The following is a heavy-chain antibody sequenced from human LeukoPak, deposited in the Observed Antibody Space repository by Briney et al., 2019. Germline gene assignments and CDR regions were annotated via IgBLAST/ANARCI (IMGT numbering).Heavy chain of an antibody. J-gene: IGHJ6*03. CDR3: AKVGIVGANYYYYYMDV. V-gene: IGHV3-48*03. CDR1: GFTFSSYE. D-gene: IGHD1-26*01. CDR2: ISSSGSTI. Sequence: PGGSLRLSCAASGFTFSSYEMNWVRQAPGKGLEWVSYISSSGSTIYYADSVKGRFTISRDNAKNSLYLHMNSLRAEDTAVYYCAKVGIVGANYYYYYMDVWGKGTTVTISS.